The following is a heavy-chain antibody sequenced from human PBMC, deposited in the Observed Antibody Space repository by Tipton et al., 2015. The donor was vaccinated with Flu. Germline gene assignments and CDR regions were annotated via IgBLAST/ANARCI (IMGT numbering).Heavy chain of an antibody. CDR1: GGSISSGGYY. V-gene: IGHV4-31*03. D-gene: IGHD3-22*01. CDR2: IYYSGST. Sequence: TLSLTCTVSGGSISSGGYYWSWIRQHPGKGLEWIGYIYYSGSTYYNPSLKSRVTISVDPSKNQFSLELSFVTATDTAVYYWARQKGGSSSDYYYYVDYWGQRTMVTVSS. CDR3: ARQKGGSSSDYYYYVDY. J-gene: IGHJ4*02.